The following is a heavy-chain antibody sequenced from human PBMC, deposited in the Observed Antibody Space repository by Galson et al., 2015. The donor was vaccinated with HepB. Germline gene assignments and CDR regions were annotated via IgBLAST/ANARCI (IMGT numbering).Heavy chain of an antibody. Sequence: SETLSLTCAVYGGSFSGYYWSWIRQPPGKGLEWIGEINHSGSTNYNPSLKSRVTISVDTSKNQFSLKLSSVTAADTAVYYCARNLIGIVATIGMDVWGQGTTVTVSS. J-gene: IGHJ6*02. D-gene: IGHD5-12*01. CDR1: GGSFSGYY. V-gene: IGHV4-34*01. CDR3: ARNLIGIVATIGMDV. CDR2: INHSGST.